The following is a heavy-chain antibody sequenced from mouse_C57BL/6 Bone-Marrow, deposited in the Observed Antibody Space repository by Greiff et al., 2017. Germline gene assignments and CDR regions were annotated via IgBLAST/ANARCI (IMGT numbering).Heavy chain of an antibody. CDR3: AKKERDYFYAMDY. CDR2: IWRGGGT. D-gene: IGHD1-1*01. V-gene: IGHV2-5*01. CDR1: GFSLTSYG. Sequence: QVQLKESGPGLVQPSQSLSITCTVSGFSLTSYGVHWVRQSPGQGLEWLGVIWRGGGTAYDAAFMSRLSITKDNSKSQVFFKMHSLQADDTAIYYCAKKERDYFYAMDYWGQGTSVTVSS. J-gene: IGHJ4*01.